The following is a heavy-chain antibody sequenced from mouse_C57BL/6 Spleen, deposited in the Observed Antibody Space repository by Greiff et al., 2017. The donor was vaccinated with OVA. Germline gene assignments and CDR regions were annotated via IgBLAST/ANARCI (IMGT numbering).Heavy chain of an antibody. CDR3: ASSYGNYYFDY. CDR1: GYTFTSYW. J-gene: IGHJ2*01. CDR2: IYPSDSET. Sequence: QVQLQQPGAELVRPGSSVKLSCKASGYTFTSYWMDWVKQRPGQGLEWIGNIYPSDSETHYNQKFKDKATLTVDESSSTAYMQLSSLTSEDSAVYYCASSYGNYYFDYWGQGTTLTVSS. D-gene: IGHD2-1*01. V-gene: IGHV1-61*01.